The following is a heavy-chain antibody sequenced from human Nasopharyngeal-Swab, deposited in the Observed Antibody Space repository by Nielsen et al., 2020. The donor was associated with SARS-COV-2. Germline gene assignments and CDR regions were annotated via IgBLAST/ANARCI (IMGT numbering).Heavy chain of an antibody. CDR2: FDPEDGET. D-gene: IGHD3-10*01. Sequence: WVRQAPGQGLEWMGGFDPEDGETIYAQKFQGRVTMATDTSTGTAYMELRSLRSDDTAVYYCARGKYYYGSGGYYLGFFNHYMDVWGKGTTVTVSS. CDR3: ARGKYYYGSGGYYLGFFNHYMDV. V-gene: IGHV1-24*01. J-gene: IGHJ6*03.